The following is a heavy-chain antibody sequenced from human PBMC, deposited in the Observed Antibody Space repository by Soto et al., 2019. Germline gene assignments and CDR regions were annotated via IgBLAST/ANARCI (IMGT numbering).Heavy chain of an antibody. CDR1: GGTFSSYA. CDR3: AGPLSSGWYGYFDY. CDR2: IIPIFGTA. Sequence: ASVKVSCKASGGTFSSYAISWVRQAPGQGLEWMGGIIPIFGTANYAQKFQGRVTITADESTSTAYMELSSLRSEDTAVYYCAGPLSSGWYGYFDYWGQGTLVTVSS. D-gene: IGHD6-19*01. J-gene: IGHJ4*02. V-gene: IGHV1-69*13.